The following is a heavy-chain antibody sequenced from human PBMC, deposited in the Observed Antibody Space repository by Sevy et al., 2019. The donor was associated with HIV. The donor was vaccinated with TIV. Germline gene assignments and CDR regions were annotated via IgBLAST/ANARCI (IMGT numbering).Heavy chain of an antibody. Sequence: ASVKVSCKVSGYTFTDSDIIWVRQANGQGLECLGWLSPNSGLATETQKFKGRVTMTRNPSINTVYMELSSLRFEDSAVYYCARLESCGGDCYYFDYWGQGTRVTVSS. CDR2: LSPNSGLA. D-gene: IGHD2-21*02. V-gene: IGHV1-8*01. CDR1: GYTFTDSD. CDR3: ARLESCGGDCYYFDY. J-gene: IGHJ4*02.